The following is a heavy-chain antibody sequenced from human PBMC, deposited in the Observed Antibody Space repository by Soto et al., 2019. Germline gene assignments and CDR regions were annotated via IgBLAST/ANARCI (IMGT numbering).Heavy chain of an antibody. J-gene: IGHJ6*02. Sequence: PGESLKISCKGSGYSFTSYWIGWVRQMPGKGLEWMGIIYPGDSDTRYSPSFQGQVTISADKSISTAYLQWSSLKASDTAMYYCARHPRTYYYGSGSPNYYYYGMDVWGQGTTVTVSS. V-gene: IGHV5-51*01. CDR3: ARHPRTYYYGSGSPNYYYYGMDV. CDR1: GYSFTSYW. CDR2: IYPGDSDT. D-gene: IGHD3-10*01.